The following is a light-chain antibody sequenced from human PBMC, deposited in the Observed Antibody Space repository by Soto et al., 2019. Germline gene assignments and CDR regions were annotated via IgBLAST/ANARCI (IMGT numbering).Light chain of an antibody. CDR2: AAS. Sequence: AIRMTQSPSSFSASTGDRVTITCRASQNIYSYLAWYQQQPGKAPKLLMYAASTLQSGVPSRFSGSGSGTDFTLTISRLQSEDIAAYYCQQYYSYPLTFGGGTKVEIK. CDR3: QQYYSYPLT. CDR1: QNIYSY. V-gene: IGKV1-8*01. J-gene: IGKJ4*01.